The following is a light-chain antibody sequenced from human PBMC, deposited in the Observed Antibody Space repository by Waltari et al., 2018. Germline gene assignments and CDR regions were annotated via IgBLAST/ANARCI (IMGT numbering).Light chain of an antibody. V-gene: IGKV2-28*01. CDR2: LGS. CDR3: MQALQTPL. J-gene: IGKJ2*01. Sequence: IVLTQYPPSLHVTPGEPASLSCQSSQSLLHSNGYNYLDWYLQKPGQSPQLLIYLGSNRASGVPDRFSGSGAGTDFTLKISRVEAEDVGVYYCMQALQTPLFGQGTKLEIK. CDR1: QSLLHSNGYNY.